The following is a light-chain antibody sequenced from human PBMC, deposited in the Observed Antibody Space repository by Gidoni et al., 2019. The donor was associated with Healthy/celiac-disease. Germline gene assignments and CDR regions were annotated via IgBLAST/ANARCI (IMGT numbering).Light chain of an antibody. J-gene: IGLJ3*02. CDR3: SSYTSSSPWV. CDR2: EVS. Sequence: QSALTQPASVSGSPGQSITISCTGTSSDVGGYNYVSWYQQHPGKAPKLMIYEVSNRPPGVPDRFSGSKSGNTASLTISGLQAEDEADYYCSSYTSSSPWVFGGGTKLTVL. CDR1: SSDVGGYNY. V-gene: IGLV2-14*01.